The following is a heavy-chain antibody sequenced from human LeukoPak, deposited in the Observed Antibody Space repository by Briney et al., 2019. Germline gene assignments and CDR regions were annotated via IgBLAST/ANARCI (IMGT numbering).Heavy chain of an antibody. CDR2: INPKSGGT. J-gene: IGHJ6*03. V-gene: IGHV1-2*02. D-gene: IGHD2-2*01. CDR1: GYSFTGTY. CDR3: ARERVVVVPAAMRDYYYYMDV. Sequence: ASVKVSCKASGYSFTGTYRNWVRQAPGQGPKWRGWINPKSGGTNYAQKFQGRVTMTRDTSISTAYMDMSSLRSDDTAVYYCARERVVVVPAAMRDYYYYMDVWGKGTTVTISS.